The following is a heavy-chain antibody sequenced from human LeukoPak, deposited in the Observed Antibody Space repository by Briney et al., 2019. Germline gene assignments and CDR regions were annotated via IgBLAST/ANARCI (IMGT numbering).Heavy chain of an antibody. V-gene: IGHV4-4*07. CDR2: IYSGGGT. CDR3: ARDHSSADYHGVFGY. D-gene: IGHD3-22*01. CDR1: GDSISSDY. Sequence: SETLSLTCTVSGDSISSDYWSWIRQPAGKGLEWIGRIYSGGGTNYNPSLRSRVSMSVDTSKNQFSLRLSSVTAADTAVYFCARDHSSADYHGVFGYWGQGTLVTVSS. J-gene: IGHJ4*02.